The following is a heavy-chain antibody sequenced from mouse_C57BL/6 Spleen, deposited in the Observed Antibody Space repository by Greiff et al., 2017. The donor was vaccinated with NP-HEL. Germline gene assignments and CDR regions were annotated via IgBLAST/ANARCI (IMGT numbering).Heavy chain of an antibody. Sequence: QVQLQQPGAELVRPGSSVKLSCKASGYTFTSYWMHWVKQRPIQGLEWIGNIDPSDSDTHSNQKFTDTATLTVAKSSSTAYMQLSSRTAEDAEVYYCAGDTRVVDTRAMDYWGQGTSVTVSA. CDR3: AGDTRVVDTRAMDY. J-gene: IGHJ4*01. CDR2: IDPSDSDT. V-gene: IGHV1-52*01. CDR1: GYTFTSYW. D-gene: IGHD1-1*02.